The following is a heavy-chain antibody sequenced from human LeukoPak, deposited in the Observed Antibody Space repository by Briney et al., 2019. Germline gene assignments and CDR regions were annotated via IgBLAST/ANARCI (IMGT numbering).Heavy chain of an antibody. Sequence: GGSLRLSWSASGFTFSSYEMNWVRQAPGGGLEWVSYISSSGSTIYYADSVKGRFTISRDNAKKSLYLRLNSLRAEDTAVYYCAREPHEWFATVTTGYYFDYWGQGTLVTVSS. CDR2: ISSSGSTI. D-gene: IGHD4-17*01. CDR3: AREPHEWFATVTTGYYFDY. V-gene: IGHV3-48*03. J-gene: IGHJ4*02. CDR1: GFTFSSYE.